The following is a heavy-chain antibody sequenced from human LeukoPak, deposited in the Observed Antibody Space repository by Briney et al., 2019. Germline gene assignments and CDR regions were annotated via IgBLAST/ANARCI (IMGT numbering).Heavy chain of an antibody. CDR3: ATDLSGYSYGYFDY. CDR1: GYTLTELS. V-gene: IGHV1-24*01. CDR2: FDPEDGET. D-gene: IGHD5-18*01. J-gene: IGHJ4*02. Sequence: ASVKVSCKVSGYTLTELSMHWVRQAPGKGLEWMGGFDPEDGETIYAQKFQGRVTMTEDTSTDTAYMELSSLRCEDTAVYYCATDLSGYSYGYFDYWGQGTLVTVSS.